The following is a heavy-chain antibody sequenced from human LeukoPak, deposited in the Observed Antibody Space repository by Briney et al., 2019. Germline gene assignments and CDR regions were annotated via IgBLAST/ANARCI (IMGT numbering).Heavy chain of an antibody. CDR1: GFTFSRYC. CDR3: ARDLAVTTPSG. J-gene: IGHJ4*02. Sequence: GALRLSCSASGFTFSRYCMPLGRQASGKGLEWVSSISSSSSYIYYADSVKGRFTISRDNAKNSLYLQMNSLRAEDTAVYYCARDLAVTTPSGWGQGTLVTVSS. CDR2: ISSSSSYI. D-gene: IGHD4-11*01. V-gene: IGHV3-21*01.